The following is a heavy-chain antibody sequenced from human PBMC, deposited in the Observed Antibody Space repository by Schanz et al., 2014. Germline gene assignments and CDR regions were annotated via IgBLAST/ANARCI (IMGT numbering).Heavy chain of an antibody. D-gene: IGHD2-2*01. Sequence: EAQLLDSGGGLVQPGGPLRLSCAASGFTFSTYAMSWVRQAPGPGLEWVSAISGSGGSTYYTDSVKGRFTISRDNSKNTLYLHMNTLRSEDTAVYYCAKDSTHIDIVLVPTAIDYWGQGTLVTVSS. CDR2: ISGSGGST. V-gene: IGHV3-23*01. CDR3: AKDSTHIDIVLVPTAIDY. J-gene: IGHJ4*03. CDR1: GFTFSTYA.